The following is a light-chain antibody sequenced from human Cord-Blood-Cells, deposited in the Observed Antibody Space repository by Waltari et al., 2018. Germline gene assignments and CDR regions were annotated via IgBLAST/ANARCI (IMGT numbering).Light chain of an antibody. CDR1: QSVSSC. CDR3: QQRSNWPWT. J-gene: IGKJ1*01. Sequence: EIVLTQSPATLSLSPGERATLSCRASQSVSSCLAWNQQKPGQAPRLLIYDASNRATGIPARFSGSGSGTDFTLTISSLEPEDFAVYYCQQRSNWPWTFGQGTKVEIK. V-gene: IGKV3-11*01. CDR2: DAS.